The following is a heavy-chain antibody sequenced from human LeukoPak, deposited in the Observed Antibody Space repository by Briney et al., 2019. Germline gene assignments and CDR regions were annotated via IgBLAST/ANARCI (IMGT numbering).Heavy chain of an antibody. V-gene: IGHV6-1*01. J-gene: IGHJ4*02. CDR1: GESVSSKNGA. CDR2: TYYRSKWYT. D-gene: IGHD6-19*01. CDR3: ARDVGTSGWHTFDY. Sequence: SQTLSVTCDISGESVSSKNGAWNWVRQSPSRGLEWLGRTYYRSKWYTDYAVSVNGRITISPDTSKNQFSLQLNSVTPDDTAVYYCARDVGTSGWHTFDYWGQGTLVTVSS.